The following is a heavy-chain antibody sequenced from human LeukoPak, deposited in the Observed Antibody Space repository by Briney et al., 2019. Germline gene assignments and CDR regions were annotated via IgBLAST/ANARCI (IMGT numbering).Heavy chain of an antibody. CDR1: GGSISSSTYY. Sequence: PSETLSLTCTVSGGSISSSTYYWGWIHQPPGKGLEWIASIFYSGSTYYNPSLKSRVTISVDTSKNQFSLKLSSVTAADTAVYYCARSYCGGDCLEHAFDIWGQGTMVTVSS. CDR2: IFYSGST. D-gene: IGHD2-21*02. CDR3: ARSYCGGDCLEHAFDI. J-gene: IGHJ3*02. V-gene: IGHV4-39*01.